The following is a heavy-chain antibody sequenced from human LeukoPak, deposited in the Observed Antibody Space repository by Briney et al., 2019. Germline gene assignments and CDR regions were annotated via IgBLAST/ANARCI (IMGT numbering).Heavy chain of an antibody. Sequence: PPQTLSLTCTVSVGSLNNFYCSWIRQCPGKGLEWIGYVHTSVRPDYNPSLRSRFSMSADTSTSQRSLRLTSVPAADTAVYFCARHDKECPGEYCFLLSFDYWGPGSLVTVSS. D-gene: IGHD2-8*02. V-gene: IGHV4-59*08. CDR1: VGSLNNFY. CDR3: ARHDKECPGEYCFLLSFDY. CDR2: VHTSVRP. J-gene: IGHJ4*01.